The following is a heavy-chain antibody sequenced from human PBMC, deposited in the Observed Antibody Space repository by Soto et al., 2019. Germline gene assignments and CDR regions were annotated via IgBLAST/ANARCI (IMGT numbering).Heavy chain of an antibody. Sequence: GGSLRLSCEASGFTFSGFDMHWVRQPTGKGLEWVSTIGTAVDTYYAVSVKGRFTISRDNAKNSLSLQMNSLRAGDTAVYFCARGQEVGAHFFDSWGQGTQVTLSS. J-gene: IGHJ4*02. V-gene: IGHV3-13*01. CDR2: IGTAVDT. D-gene: IGHD2-15*01. CDR3: ARGQEVGAHFFDS. CDR1: GFTFSGFD.